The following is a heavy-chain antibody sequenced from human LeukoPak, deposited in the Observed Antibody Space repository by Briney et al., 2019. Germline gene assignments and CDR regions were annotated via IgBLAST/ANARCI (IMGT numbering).Heavy chain of an antibody. Sequence: PGGSLRLSCAASGFTFSSYGMHWVRQAPGKGLEWVAFIRYDGSNKYYADSVKGRFTISRDNSKNTLYLQMNSLRAEDTAVYYCANDSYYYDSSGYYYDYYYYYMDVWGKGTTVTISS. J-gene: IGHJ6*03. CDR1: GFTFSSYG. V-gene: IGHV3-30*02. D-gene: IGHD3-22*01. CDR2: IRYDGSNK. CDR3: ANDSYYYDSSGYYYDYYYYYMDV.